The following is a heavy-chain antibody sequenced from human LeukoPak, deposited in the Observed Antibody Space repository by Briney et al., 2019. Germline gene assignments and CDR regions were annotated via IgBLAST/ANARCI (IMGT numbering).Heavy chain of an antibody. Sequence: PSETLSLTCAVYGGSFSGYYWSWIRQPPGKGLEWIGEINHSGSTNYNPSLKSRVTISVDTSKNQFSLKLSSVTAADTAVYYCASTSYYDFWSGYDYSGQGTLVTVSS. CDR2: INHSGST. CDR3: ASTSYYDFWSGYDY. CDR1: GGSFSGYY. V-gene: IGHV4-34*01. J-gene: IGHJ4*02. D-gene: IGHD3-3*01.